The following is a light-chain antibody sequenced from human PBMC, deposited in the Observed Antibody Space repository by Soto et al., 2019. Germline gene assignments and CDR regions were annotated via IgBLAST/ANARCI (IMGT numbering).Light chain of an antibody. CDR2: AAS. CDR1: QSISNI. Sequence: IQMTQSPSSLSASVGDRVTITCRASQSISNILNWYQQKPGKAPKLLIYAASTLQVGVPSRFSGSGSGTDFTLTITELQPEDFATYYCQQSYITTAWTFGQGTKVDI. V-gene: IGKV1-39*01. CDR3: QQSYITTAWT. J-gene: IGKJ1*01.